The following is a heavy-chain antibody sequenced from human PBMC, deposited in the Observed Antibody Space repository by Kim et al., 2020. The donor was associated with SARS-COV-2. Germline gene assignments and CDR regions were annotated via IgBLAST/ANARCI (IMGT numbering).Heavy chain of an antibody. Sequence: SETLSLTCTVSGGSISSYYWSWIRQPPGKGLEWIGYIYYSGSTNYNPSLKSRVTISVDTSKNQFSLKLSSVTAADTAVYYCARISPLGYCSGGSCYSSYYYYGMDGWGQGTTVTVSS. V-gene: IGHV4-59*01. CDR1: GGSISSYY. CDR3: ARISPLGYCSGGSCYSSYYYYGMDG. J-gene: IGHJ6*02. CDR2: IYYSGST. D-gene: IGHD2-15*01.